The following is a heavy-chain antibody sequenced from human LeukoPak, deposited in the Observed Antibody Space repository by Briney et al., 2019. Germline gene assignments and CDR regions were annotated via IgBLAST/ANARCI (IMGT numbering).Heavy chain of an antibody. D-gene: IGHD2-2*01. CDR3: ARGSCSNIRCHDAFDI. CDR2: IYSGGDT. Sequence: SGGSLRLSCAASGFTFSSYWMTWVRQAPGKGLECVSIIYSGGDTYYTDSVKGRFSVSRDNSKNTLYLQMNSLRVDDTAVYYCARGSCSNIRCHDAFDIWGQGAMVTVSS. V-gene: IGHV3-53*01. J-gene: IGHJ3*02. CDR1: GFTFSSYW.